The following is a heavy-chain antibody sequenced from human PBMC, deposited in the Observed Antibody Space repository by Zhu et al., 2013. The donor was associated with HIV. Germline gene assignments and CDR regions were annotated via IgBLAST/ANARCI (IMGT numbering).Heavy chain of an antibody. CDR3: ARDIISGSRPVNPDYYYYGMDV. Sequence: QVQLVQSGAEVKKPGASVKVSCKASGYTFNDYYMHWVRQVSGQRLEWMGWINPNSGGTNNAQKFQGRVTMTRDTSISTAYMELSRLRSDDTAIYYCARDIISGSRPVNPDYYYYGMDVWGQGTTVTVSS. J-gene: IGHJ6*02. V-gene: IGHV1-2*02. D-gene: IGHD1-26*01. CDR2: INPNSGGT. CDR1: GYTFNDYY.